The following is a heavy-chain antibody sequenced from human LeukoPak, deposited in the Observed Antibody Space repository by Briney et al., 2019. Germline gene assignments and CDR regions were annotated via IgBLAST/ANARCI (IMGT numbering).Heavy chain of an antibody. D-gene: IGHD3-10*02. CDR1: GYTFSSYG. Sequence: ASVKVSCKASGYTFSSYGISWVRQAPGQGLEWMGWISVYSGNTNYAQRLQGRVTMTTDTSTSTAYMELRSLRSDDTAVYYCARDANGVLGVYWGQGTLVTVSS. CDR3: ARDANGVLGVY. J-gene: IGHJ4*02. V-gene: IGHV1-18*01. CDR2: ISVYSGNT.